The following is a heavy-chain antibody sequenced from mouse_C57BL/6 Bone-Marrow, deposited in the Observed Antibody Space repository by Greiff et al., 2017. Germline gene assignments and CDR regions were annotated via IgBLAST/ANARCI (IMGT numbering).Heavy chain of an antibody. V-gene: IGHV1-64*01. CDR2: IHPNSGST. CDR1: GYTFTSYW. D-gene: IGHD1-1*01. CDR3: ALITTEVED. Sequence: QVQLQQPGAELVKPGASVMLSCKASGYTFTSYWMHWVKQRPGQGLEWIGMIHPNSGSTNYNEKFKSKAPLTVDKSTITAYMQLNSLTSEDSAVYYCALITTEVEDWGTGTTVTVSS. J-gene: IGHJ1*03.